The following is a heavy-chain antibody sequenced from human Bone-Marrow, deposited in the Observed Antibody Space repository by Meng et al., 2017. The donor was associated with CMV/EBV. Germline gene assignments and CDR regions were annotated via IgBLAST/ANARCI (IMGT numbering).Heavy chain of an antibody. CDR1: GGSFSGYY. D-gene: IGHD6-6*01. CDR3: ARSTISPIGARLNFDY. J-gene: IGHJ4*01. Sequence: SETLSLTCTVYGGSFSGYYWSWIRQPPGKGLEWIGEINHSGSTNYNPSLKSRVTISLDTSKNQFSLKLSSVTAADTAVYYCARSTISPIGARLNFDYWGQGTLVTVSS. V-gene: IGHV4-34*01. CDR2: INHSGST.